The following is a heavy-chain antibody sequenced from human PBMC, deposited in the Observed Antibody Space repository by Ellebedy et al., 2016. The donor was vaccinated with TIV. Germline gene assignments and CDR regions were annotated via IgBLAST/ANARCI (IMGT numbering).Heavy chain of an antibody. CDR1: GYTFIDYG. D-gene: IGHD3-10*01. CDR3: ARYSGSGTYYRNGMDV. Sequence: AASVKVSCKSSGYTFIDYGVTWVRQAPGQGLDWMGWVSAYSGNTNYAENLQGRVTMTTETSTDTAYMELRSLRSDDTAVYFCARYSGSGTYYRNGMDVWGQGTTVTVSS. CDR2: VSAYSGNT. J-gene: IGHJ6*02. V-gene: IGHV1-18*01.